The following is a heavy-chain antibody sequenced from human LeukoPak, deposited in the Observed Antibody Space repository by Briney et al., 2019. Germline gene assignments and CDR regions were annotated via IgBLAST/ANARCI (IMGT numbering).Heavy chain of an antibody. CDR1: GFTFSSYA. CDR2: ISGSGGST. J-gene: IGHJ3*02. D-gene: IGHD2-21*01. CDR3: AKGMAIVVVIALPLDAFDI. V-gene: IGHV3-23*01. Sequence: GGSLRLSCAASGFTFSSYAMSWVRQAPGKGLEWVSAISGSGGSTYYADSVKGRFTISRDNSKNTLYLQMNSLRAEDTAVYYCAKGMAIVVVIALPLDAFDIWGQGTMVTVSS.